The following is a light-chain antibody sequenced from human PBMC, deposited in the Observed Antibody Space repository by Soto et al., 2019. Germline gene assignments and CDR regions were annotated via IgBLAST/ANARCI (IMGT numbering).Light chain of an antibody. CDR1: QGISYF. J-gene: IGKJ1*01. CDR2: GAS. V-gene: IGKV1-27*01. CDR3: QKYNSAPWT. Sequence: DIQMTQSPSSLSASVGDRVTITCRASQGISYFLAWYQQKPGRVPKLLIYGASTLQSGVPPRFSGSGSGTEFTLTISSLQPEDVATYYCQKYNSAPWTFAQGTKVEIQ.